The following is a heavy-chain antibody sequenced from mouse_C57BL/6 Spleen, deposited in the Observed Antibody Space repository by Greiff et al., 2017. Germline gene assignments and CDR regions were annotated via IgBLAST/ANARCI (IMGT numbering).Heavy chain of an antibody. Sequence: EVKLVESGGGLVQPGGSLSLSCAASGFTFTDYYMSWVRQPPGKALEWLGFIRSKANGYTTEYSASVKCWFTISSDNSQSILYLQMNALRAEDSATYYCARSPSYYFDYWGQGTTLTVSS. J-gene: IGHJ2*01. CDR2: IRSKANGYTT. CDR1: GFTFTDYY. V-gene: IGHV7-3*01. CDR3: ARSPSYYFDY. D-gene: IGHD2-10*02.